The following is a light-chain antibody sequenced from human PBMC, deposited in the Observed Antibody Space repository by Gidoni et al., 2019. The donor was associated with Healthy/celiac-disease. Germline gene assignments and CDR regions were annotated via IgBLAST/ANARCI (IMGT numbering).Light chain of an antibody. CDR1: QSISSY. J-gene: IGKJ1*01. CDR2: AAS. Sequence: DIQITQSPSSLSASVGDRVTITCRASQSISSYLNWYQQKPGKAPKLLIYAASSLQSGVPSRFSGSGSGTEFTLTISSLQPEDFATYYCQQSYSTPRTFXXXTKVEIK. CDR3: QQSYSTPRT. V-gene: IGKV1-39*01.